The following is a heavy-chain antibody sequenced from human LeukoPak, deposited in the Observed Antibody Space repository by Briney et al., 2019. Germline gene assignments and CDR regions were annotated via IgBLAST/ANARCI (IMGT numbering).Heavy chain of an antibody. V-gene: IGHV4-34*01. D-gene: IGHD3-3*01. CDR1: GGSFSGYY. J-gene: IGHJ6*03. Sequence: SETLSLTXAVYGGSFSGYYWSWIRQPPGKGLEWIGEINHSGSTNYNPSLKSRVTISVDTSKNQFSLKLSSVTAADTAVYYCARGRYDFWSGYYDYYYYYYMDVWGKGTTVTVSS. CDR3: ARGRYDFWSGYYDYYYYYYMDV. CDR2: INHSGST.